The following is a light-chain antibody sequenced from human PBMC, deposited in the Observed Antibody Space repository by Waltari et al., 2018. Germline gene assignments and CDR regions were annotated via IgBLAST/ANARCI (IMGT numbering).Light chain of an antibody. V-gene: IGKV1-6*01. CDR2: AGS. CDR3: LQDYFYPWT. Sequence: QMTQSPSSLSASGGDNVTITCRASQGVRNDLAWYQQKPGRAPKLLIFAGSTLKSGVPSRFSGSGSDTDFTLTINSLQPEDFATYFCLQDYFYPWTFGRGTTVEIK. J-gene: IGKJ1*01. CDR1: QGVRND.